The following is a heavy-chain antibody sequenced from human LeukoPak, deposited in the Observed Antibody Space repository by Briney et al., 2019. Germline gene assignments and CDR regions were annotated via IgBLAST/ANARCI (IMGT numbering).Heavy chain of an antibody. Sequence: GRSLRLSCAVSGFTFSSYGMHWVRQAPGKGLEWMAVISYDGTNKYYADSVKGRFTISRDNSQNTMYLQMNSLRVEDTAVYYCARENDYALDYWGQGTLVTVSS. V-gene: IGHV3-30*03. CDR1: GFTFSSYG. CDR3: ARENDYALDY. J-gene: IGHJ4*02. D-gene: IGHD4-17*01. CDR2: ISYDGTNK.